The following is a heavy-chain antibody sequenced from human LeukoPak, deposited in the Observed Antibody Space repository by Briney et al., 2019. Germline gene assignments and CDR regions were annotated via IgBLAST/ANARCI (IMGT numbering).Heavy chain of an antibody. CDR2: INHSGST. D-gene: IGHD3-16*01. CDR1: GDSINSGSYY. CDR3: ARTHGWDYVWGSSSVAEGDAFDI. V-gene: IGHV4-61*10. Sequence: SSETLSLTCTVSGDSINSGSYYWSWIRQPAGKGLEWIGEINHSGSTNYNPSLKSRVTISVDTSKNQFSLKLSSVTAADTAVYYCARTHGWDYVWGSSSVAEGDAFDIWGQGTMVTVSS. J-gene: IGHJ3*02.